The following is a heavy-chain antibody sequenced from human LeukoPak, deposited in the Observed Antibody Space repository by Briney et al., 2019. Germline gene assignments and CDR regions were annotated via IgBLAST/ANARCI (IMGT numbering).Heavy chain of an antibody. CDR2: MYNSGTS. J-gene: IGHJ4*02. D-gene: IGHD3-22*01. V-gene: IGHV4-4*02. CDR1: GASITSHPW. Sequence: KPSETLSLTCAVSGASITSHPWNWVRQPPGKGLEWIGEMYNSGTSTFKPSLRSRVIMFFDESKNHFSLKLNSVTAADTAVYYCARAEGSSGYYYSYWGQGTLVTVSS. CDR3: ARAEGSSGYYYSY.